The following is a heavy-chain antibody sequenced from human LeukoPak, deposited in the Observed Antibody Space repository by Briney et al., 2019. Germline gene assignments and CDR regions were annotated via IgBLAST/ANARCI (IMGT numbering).Heavy chain of an antibody. J-gene: IGHJ4*02. CDR2: INGAGSSI. CDR3: ARGGGYKNDY. V-gene: IGHV3-74*01. Sequence: GGSLRLSCAASGFTFSSYWMHWVRQTPGKGLVWVSRINGAGSSISYADSVKGRVTISRDNAKNTLYLQMNNLRAEDTAVYYCARGGGYKNDYWGQGTLVTVSS. D-gene: IGHD5-24*01. CDR1: GFTFSSYW.